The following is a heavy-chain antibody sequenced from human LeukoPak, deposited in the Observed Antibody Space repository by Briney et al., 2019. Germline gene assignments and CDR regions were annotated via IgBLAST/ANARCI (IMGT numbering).Heavy chain of an antibody. J-gene: IGHJ6*03. V-gene: IGHV3-30*02. CDR1: GFTFRNCG. CDR2: IWSDGNNR. D-gene: IGHD2-8*02. Sequence: GGSLRLSCAASGFTFRNCGMHWVREATGKGLEWGSFIWSDGNNRFYADSVKGRFTISRDNSKNMLYLHMDTLRAEDTALYYCAKDPGASVSGFYMDVWGKGPTVIVSS. CDR3: AKDPGASVSGFYMDV.